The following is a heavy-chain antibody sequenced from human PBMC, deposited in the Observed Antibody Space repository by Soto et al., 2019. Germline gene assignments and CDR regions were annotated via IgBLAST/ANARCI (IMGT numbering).Heavy chain of an antibody. J-gene: IGHJ4*02. Sequence: SETLSLTCVVYGGSFSVYYWSWIRQTPGKGLEWIGEINHSGSTKYNPSLKSRVTISVDTSKNQFSLKLSSLTAADTAMFYCARSGQLWTPFDYWGQGTLVTVSS. CDR3: ARSGQLWTPFDY. V-gene: IGHV4-34*01. CDR2: INHSGST. CDR1: GGSFSVYY. D-gene: IGHD5-18*01.